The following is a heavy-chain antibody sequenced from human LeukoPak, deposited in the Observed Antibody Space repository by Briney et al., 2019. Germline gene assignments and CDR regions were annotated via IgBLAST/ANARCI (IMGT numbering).Heavy chain of an antibody. CDR1: GYSFTSYW. CDR3: ARATGYSSGWSDY. D-gene: IGHD6-19*01. J-gene: IGHJ4*02. Sequence: GESLKISCKGSGYSFTSYWIGWVRQIPGKGLEWMGSIYPGDSDTRYSPSFQGQVTISADKSISTAYLQWSSLQASDTAMYYCARATGYSSGWSDYWGQGTLVTVSS. CDR2: IYPGDSDT. V-gene: IGHV5-51*01.